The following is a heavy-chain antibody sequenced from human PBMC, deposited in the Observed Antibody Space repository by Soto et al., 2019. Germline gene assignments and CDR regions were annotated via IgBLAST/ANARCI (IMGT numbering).Heavy chain of an antibody. J-gene: IGHJ5*02. Sequence: GESLKISCETSGFTFTNYWIVWVRQVPGKSLEWMGLIYPADSDTRYNPSFQGQVTISADTSTNTAFLHWSSLSASDSATYFCARTGWSGLRWLDFFDLCGQGTLVTVSS. CDR1: GFTFTNYW. V-gene: IGHV5-51*01. CDR3: ARTGWSGLRWLDFFDL. D-gene: IGHD4-17*01. CDR2: IYPADSDT.